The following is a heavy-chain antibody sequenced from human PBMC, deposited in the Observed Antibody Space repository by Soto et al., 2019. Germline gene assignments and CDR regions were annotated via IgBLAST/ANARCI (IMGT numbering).Heavy chain of an antibody. J-gene: IGHJ5*02. V-gene: IGHV4-30-4*01. CDR1: GGSISSGNYF. Sequence: QVQLQESGPGLVKPSQTLSLSCTVSGGSISSGNYFWSWIRQPPGKGLEWIGFIYYSGSTYYNPSIKSRVSLSVDTSKNQVSLRLSSVSAADTAVYYCARGTTVVTNWFDPWGQGTLVTVSS. D-gene: IGHD4-17*01. CDR3: ARGTTVVTNWFDP. CDR2: IYYSGST.